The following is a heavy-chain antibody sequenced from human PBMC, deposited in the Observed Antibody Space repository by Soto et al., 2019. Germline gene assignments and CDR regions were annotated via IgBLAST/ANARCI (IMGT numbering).Heavy chain of an antibody. D-gene: IGHD6-6*01. V-gene: IGHV4-31*03. J-gene: IGHJ6*03. Sequence: SETLSLTCTVSGGSISSGGYYWSWIRQHPGKGLEWIGYIYYSGSTYYNPSLKSRVTISVDTSKNQFSLKLSSVTAADTAVYYCARDLKQLGGSGYMDVWGKGTTITVSS. CDR2: IYYSGST. CDR3: ARDLKQLGGSGYMDV. CDR1: GGSISSGGYY.